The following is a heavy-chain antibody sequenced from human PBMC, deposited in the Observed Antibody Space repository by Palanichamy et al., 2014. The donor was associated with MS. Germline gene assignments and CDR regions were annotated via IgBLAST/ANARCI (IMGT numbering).Heavy chain of an antibody. D-gene: IGHD2-15*01. CDR1: GFTFSSYA. V-gene: IGHV3-23*01. J-gene: IGHJ4*02. CDR3: AKDCGSGGSFFPGAKGCFDY. Sequence: EVQLLESGGGLVQPGGSLRLSCAASGFTFSSYAMSWVRQGSREGGWSGVSAISGSGGSTYYADSVKGRFTISRDNSKNTLYLQMNSLRAEDTAVYYCAKDCGSGGSFFPGAKGCFDYWGQGTLVTVSS. CDR2: ISGSGGST.